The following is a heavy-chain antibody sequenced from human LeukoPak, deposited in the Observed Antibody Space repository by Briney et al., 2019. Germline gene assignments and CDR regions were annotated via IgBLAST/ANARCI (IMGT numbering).Heavy chain of an antibody. CDR3: ARFRTNDTSGYYGGSFDY. D-gene: IGHD3-22*01. Sequence: PSETLSLTCTVSGYSISSGYYWGWIRQPPGKGLEWIWSIYHSGSTYYNPSLKSRVTISVDTSKNQFSLKLSSVTAADTAVYYCARFRTNDTSGYYGGSFDYWGQGTLVTVSS. J-gene: IGHJ4*02. CDR2: IYHSGST. V-gene: IGHV4-38-2*02. CDR1: GYSISSGYY.